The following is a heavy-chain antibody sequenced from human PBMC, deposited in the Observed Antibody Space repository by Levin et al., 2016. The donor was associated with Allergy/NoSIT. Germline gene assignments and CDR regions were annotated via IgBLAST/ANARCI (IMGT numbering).Heavy chain of an antibody. Sequence: WIRQPPGKGLEWIGWIYYSGSTNYNPSLKSRVTMSVDTSKNQFSLKLNSVTAADTAVYYCARYDAAKYFVYWGRGTLVTVSS. J-gene: IGHJ4*02. CDR3: ARYDAAKYFVY. CDR2: IYYSGST. D-gene: IGHD3-3*01. V-gene: IGHV4-59*01.